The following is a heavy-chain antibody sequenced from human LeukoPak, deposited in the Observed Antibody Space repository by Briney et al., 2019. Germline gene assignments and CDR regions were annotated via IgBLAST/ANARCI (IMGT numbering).Heavy chain of an antibody. Sequence: SETLSLTCTVSGGSISSYYWSWIRQPPGKGLEWIGYIYYSGSTNYNPSLKSRVTISVDTSKNQFSLKLSSVTAADTAVYYCARQHSSSSYYYGMDVWGQGTTVTVSS. J-gene: IGHJ6*02. D-gene: IGHD6-6*01. CDR3: ARQHSSSSYYYGMDV. V-gene: IGHV4-59*08. CDR1: GGSISSYY. CDR2: IYYSGST.